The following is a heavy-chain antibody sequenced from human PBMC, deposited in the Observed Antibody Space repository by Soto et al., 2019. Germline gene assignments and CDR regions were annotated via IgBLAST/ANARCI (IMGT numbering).Heavy chain of an antibody. V-gene: IGHV1-46*01. CDR1: GYTFTSYY. CDR3: ARDVERAGDTAMVTGGYGY. D-gene: IGHD5-18*01. J-gene: IGHJ4*02. CDR2: INPSGGST. Sequence: ASVKVSCKASGYTFTSYYMHWVRQAPGQGLEWMGIINPSGGSTSYAQKFQGRVTMTRDTSTSTVYMELSSLRSEDTAVYYCARDVERAGDTAMVTGGYGYWGQGTLVTVSS.